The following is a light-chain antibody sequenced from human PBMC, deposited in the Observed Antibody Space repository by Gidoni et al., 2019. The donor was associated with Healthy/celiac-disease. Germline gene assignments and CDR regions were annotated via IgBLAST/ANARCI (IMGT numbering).Light chain of an antibody. CDR2: QDS. V-gene: IGLV3-1*01. Sequence: SYELTQPPSVSVSPGQTASITCSGDKLGDKYACWYQQKPGQSPVLVIYQDSKRPSGIPERFSGSNSGNTATLTISGTQAMDEADYYCQAWDSSHVGFGGGTKLTVL. CDR3: QAWDSSHVG. J-gene: IGLJ2*01. CDR1: KLGDKY.